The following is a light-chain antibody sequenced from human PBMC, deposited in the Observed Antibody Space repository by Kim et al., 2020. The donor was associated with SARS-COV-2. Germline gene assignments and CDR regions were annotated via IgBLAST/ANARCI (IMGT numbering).Light chain of an antibody. Sequence: RATINCKSSQSVLYSVNNENYLAWFQQKPGQPPKLLIYWASIRESGVPDRFSGSGSRTDFTLTISSLQAEDVAVYYCQQYFRLPRTFGQGTKVEI. CDR1: QSVLYSVNNENY. CDR2: WAS. CDR3: QQYFRLPRT. V-gene: IGKV4-1*01. J-gene: IGKJ1*01.